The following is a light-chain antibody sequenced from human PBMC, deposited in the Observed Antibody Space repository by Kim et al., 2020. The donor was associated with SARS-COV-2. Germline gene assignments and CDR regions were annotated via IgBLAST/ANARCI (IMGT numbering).Light chain of an antibody. CDR1: KLGAKF. V-gene: IGLV3-1*01. CDR2: QDS. CDR3: QAWDSSTGV. Sequence: SYELTQPPSVSVSAGQTASITCSGEKLGAKFASWYQQRPGQSPLLVIYQDSQRPSGVPERFSGSNSGNTATLTISGTQAMDEADYYCQAWDSSTGVFGSGTKLTVL. J-gene: IGLJ1*01.